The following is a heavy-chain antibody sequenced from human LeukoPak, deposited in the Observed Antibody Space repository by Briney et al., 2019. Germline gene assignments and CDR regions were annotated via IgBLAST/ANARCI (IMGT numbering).Heavy chain of an antibody. CDR3: ARDRSGYSYDFTYYYYMDV. V-gene: IGHV4-61*02. CDR1: GGSISSGSYY. CDR2: IYTSGST. J-gene: IGHJ6*03. D-gene: IGHD5-18*01. Sequence: SQTLSLTCTVSGGSISSGSYYWSWIRQPAGKGLEWIGRIYTSGSTNYNPSLKSRVTISVDTSKNQFSLKLSSVTAADTAVYYCARDRSGYSYDFTYYYYMDVWGKGTTVTVSS.